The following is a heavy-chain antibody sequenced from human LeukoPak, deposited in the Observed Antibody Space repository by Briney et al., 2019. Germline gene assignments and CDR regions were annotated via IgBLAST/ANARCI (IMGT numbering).Heavy chain of an antibody. CDR1: GGSISSGGYY. J-gene: IGHJ3*02. V-gene: IGHV4-31*03. D-gene: IGHD2-2*01. CDR3: ASRPYAQARSDI. CDR2: IYYSGST. Sequence: SQTLSLTCTVSGGSISSGGYYWSWIRQHPGKGLEWIGYIYYSGSTYYNPSLKSRVTISVDTSKNQFSLKLSSVTAADTAVYYCASRPYAQARSDIWGQGTMVTVSS.